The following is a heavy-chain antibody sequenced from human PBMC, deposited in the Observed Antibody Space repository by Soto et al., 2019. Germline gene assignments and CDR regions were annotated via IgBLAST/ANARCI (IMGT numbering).Heavy chain of an antibody. CDR3: ARGWWEREGYLMDV. V-gene: IGHV1-3*01. Sequence: ASVKVSCKASGYTFTGYAMHWVRQAPGQRLEWMGWINAGNGNTKYSQKFQGRVTITRDTSASTAYMELSSLRSEDTAVYYCARGWWEREGYLMDVWGQGTTVPVSS. J-gene: IGHJ6*02. D-gene: IGHD1-26*01. CDR1: GYTFTGYA. CDR2: INAGNGNT.